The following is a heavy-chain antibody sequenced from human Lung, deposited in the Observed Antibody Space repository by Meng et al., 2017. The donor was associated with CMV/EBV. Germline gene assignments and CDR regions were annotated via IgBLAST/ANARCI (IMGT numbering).Heavy chain of an antibody. D-gene: IGHD3-3*01. CDR2: INHSGST. J-gene: IGHJ6*02. CDR3: SSALGGAIFGVVNYYYGMEV. V-gene: IGHV4-34*01. CDR1: GGSFSGYY. Sequence: TLSLTXAVSGGSFSGYYWSWIRQPPGKGLEWIGEINHSGSTNYNPSLKSRVTISVDTSKNQFSLKLSSVTAADTAVYYCSSALGGAIFGVVNYYYGMEVWGPGTXVNGAS.